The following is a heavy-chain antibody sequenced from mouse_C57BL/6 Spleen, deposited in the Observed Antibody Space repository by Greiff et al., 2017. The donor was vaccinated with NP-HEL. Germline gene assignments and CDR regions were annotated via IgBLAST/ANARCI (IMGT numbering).Heavy chain of an antibody. Sequence: VQLQESGPGLVQPSQSLSITCTVSGFSLTSYGVHWVRQSPGKGLEWLGVIWSGGSTDYNAAFISRLSISKDNSKSQVFFKMNSLQADDTAIYYCARIYYDYFDYWGQGTTLTVSS. CDR1: GFSLTSYG. D-gene: IGHD2-4*01. V-gene: IGHV2-2*01. CDR3: ARIYYDYFDY. J-gene: IGHJ2*01. CDR2: IWSGGST.